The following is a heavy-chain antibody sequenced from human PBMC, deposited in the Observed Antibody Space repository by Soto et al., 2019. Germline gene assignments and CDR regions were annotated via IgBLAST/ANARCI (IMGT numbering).Heavy chain of an antibody. V-gene: IGHV1-69*06. J-gene: IGHJ6*02. CDR2: IIPIFTTA. Sequence: SVKVSCKASGGTFSSYGVSWVRQAPGQGLEWMGGIIPIFTTANYAQKFQGRVTITADKSTNTAYMELSSLRSEDTAVYYCARPRPKYYGMDVWGQGTTVTVSS. CDR3: ARPRPKYYGMDV. CDR1: GGTFSSYG. D-gene: IGHD6-6*01.